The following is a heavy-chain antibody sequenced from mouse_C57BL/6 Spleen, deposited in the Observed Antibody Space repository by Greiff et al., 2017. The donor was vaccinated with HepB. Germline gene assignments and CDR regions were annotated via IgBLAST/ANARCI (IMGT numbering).Heavy chain of an antibody. CDR1: GYTFTSYW. V-gene: IGHV1-69*01. CDR3: ARWGLVATSYFDY. CDR2: IDPSDSYT. Sequence: QVQLKQPGAELVMPGASVKLSCKASGYTFTSYWMHWVKQRPGQGLEWIGEIDPSDSYTNYNQKFKGKSTLTVAKSSSTAYMQLSSLTSEDSAVYYCARWGLVATSYFDYWGQGTTLTVSS. D-gene: IGHD1-1*01. J-gene: IGHJ2*01.